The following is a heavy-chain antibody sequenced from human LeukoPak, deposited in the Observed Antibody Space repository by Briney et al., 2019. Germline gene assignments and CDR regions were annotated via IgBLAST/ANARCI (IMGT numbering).Heavy chain of an antibody. V-gene: IGHV1-2*02. D-gene: IGHD2-2*03. Sequence: GASVKVSCKASGYTFIAYYMFWVRQAPGQGLEWMGWINPKSGATGHAQKFQGRVTKTRDTSISTSYMEVTGLRSDDTGVYFCARDGYCRGSSCPFQQWGQGTMVTVSS. CDR2: INPKSGAT. CDR1: GYTFIAYY. CDR3: ARDGYCRGSSCPFQQ. J-gene: IGHJ1*01.